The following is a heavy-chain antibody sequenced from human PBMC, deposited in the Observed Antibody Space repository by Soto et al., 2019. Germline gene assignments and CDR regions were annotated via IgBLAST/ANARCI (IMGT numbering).Heavy chain of an antibody. V-gene: IGHV3-33*01. CDR3: ARGLRGISFSGMDV. D-gene: IGHD3-16*01. CDR1: GFTFSLSG. J-gene: IGHJ6*02. CDR2: IWYDGSNK. Sequence: QVQLVESGGGVVQHGRSLRLSCAASGFTFSLSGMHWVRQAPGKGLEWVAVIWYDGSNKFYADSVKGRFTISRDNSKNTLYLQMNSLRDEDTAVYYCARGLRGISFSGMDVGGQGTTVIVSS.